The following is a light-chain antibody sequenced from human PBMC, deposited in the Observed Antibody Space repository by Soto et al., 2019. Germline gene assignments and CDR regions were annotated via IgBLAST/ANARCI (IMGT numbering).Light chain of an antibody. J-gene: IGKJ4*01. CDR2: AVS. V-gene: IGKV1-9*01. Sequence: DIQMTQSPSTLSASVGDRVTITCRASRGISRYLAWYQQKPGKAPNLLIYAVSTLQSGVPSRFSGSGSGTEFTLTISSLQSEDFAVYYCQQYNNWPPLTFGGGTKVDIK. CDR3: QQYNNWPPLT. CDR1: RGISRY.